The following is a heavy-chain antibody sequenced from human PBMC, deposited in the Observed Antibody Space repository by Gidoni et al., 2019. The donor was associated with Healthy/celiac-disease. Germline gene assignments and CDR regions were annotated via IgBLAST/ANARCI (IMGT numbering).Heavy chain of an antibody. V-gene: IGHV4-39*01. CDR2: IYYSGST. J-gene: IGHJ6*02. CDR1: GGSISSSSYY. CDR3: ARLGSSFYGMDV. D-gene: IGHD6-6*01. Sequence: QLQLQESGPGLVKPSETLSLTCTVSGGSISSSSYYWGWIRQPPGKGLEWIGSIYYSGSTYYNPSLKSRVTISVDTSQNQFSLKLSSVTAADTAVYYCARLGSSFYGMDVWGQGTTVTVSS.